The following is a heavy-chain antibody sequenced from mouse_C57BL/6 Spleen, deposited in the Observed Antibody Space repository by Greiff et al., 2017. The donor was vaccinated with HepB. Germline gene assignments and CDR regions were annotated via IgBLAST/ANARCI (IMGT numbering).Heavy chain of an antibody. J-gene: IGHJ3*01. CDR1: GFTFTDYY. Sequence: EVQLVESGGGLVQPGGSLSLSCAASGFTFTDYYMSWVRQPPGKALEWLGFIRNKANGYTTEYSASVKGRFTISRDNSQSILYLQMNALRAEDSATYYCASSRGLPAWFAYWGQGTLVTVSA. CDR2: IRNKANGYTT. D-gene: IGHD2-2*01. V-gene: IGHV7-3*01. CDR3: ASSRGLPAWFAY.